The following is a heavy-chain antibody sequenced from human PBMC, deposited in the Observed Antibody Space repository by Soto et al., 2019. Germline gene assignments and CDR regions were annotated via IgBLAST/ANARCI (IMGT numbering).Heavy chain of an antibody. CDR2: MNPNSGNT. Sequence: QVQLVQSGAEVKKPGASVKVSCKASGYTFTSYDISWVRQATGQGLEWMGWMNPNSGNTGYAQKFQGRVTMTRNTSINTAYMELSSLRSEDTAVYYCARERTGTTSMDVWGQGTTVTVSS. J-gene: IGHJ6*02. D-gene: IGHD1-1*01. V-gene: IGHV1-8*01. CDR3: ARERTGTTSMDV. CDR1: GYTFTSYD.